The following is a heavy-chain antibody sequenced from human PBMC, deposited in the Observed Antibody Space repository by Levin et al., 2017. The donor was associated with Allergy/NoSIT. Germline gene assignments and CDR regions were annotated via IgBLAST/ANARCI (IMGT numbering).Heavy chain of an antibody. Sequence: KISCKASGYAFSSYVFTWVRQAPGQGLEWVGAIRPSFGAANYAWNFQGRVTISADESTRTVYMEMRRLRSEDAAVYYCVTGWFGRLGGDVWGQGTTVTVSS. D-gene: IGHD3-10*01. CDR3: VTGWFGRLGGDV. V-gene: IGHV1-69*01. CDR2: IRPSFGAA. CDR1: GYAFSSYV. J-gene: IGHJ6*02.